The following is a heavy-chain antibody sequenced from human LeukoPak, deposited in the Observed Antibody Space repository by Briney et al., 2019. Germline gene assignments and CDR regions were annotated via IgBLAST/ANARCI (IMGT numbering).Heavy chain of an antibody. J-gene: IGHJ5*02. Sequence: SETLSLTCSVSGASMNGHYWTWIRLSPGKGLEWIGYISDSGSTSYNPSLRSRVIMALEASKTEFSLRLNSVTVANTAVYYCARVFRGAVTSNWFDPWGQGTLVTVSS. CDR3: ARVFRGAVTSNWFDP. CDR1: GASMNGHY. CDR2: ISDSGST. V-gene: IGHV4-59*11. D-gene: IGHD3-3*01.